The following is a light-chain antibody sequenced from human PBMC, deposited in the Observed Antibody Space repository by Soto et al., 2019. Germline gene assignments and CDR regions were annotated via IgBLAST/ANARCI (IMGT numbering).Light chain of an antibody. Sequence: QSALTQPPSASGSPGQSVTISCTGTSSDIGGSKYVSWYQQHPGKAPQLIMFEVYKRPSGVPDRFSGSKSGNTASLTVSGLQAEDEADYYCSSYAGGNVVFGGGTKLTVL. CDR1: SSDIGGSKY. V-gene: IGLV2-8*01. CDR3: SSYAGGNVV. J-gene: IGLJ2*01. CDR2: EVY.